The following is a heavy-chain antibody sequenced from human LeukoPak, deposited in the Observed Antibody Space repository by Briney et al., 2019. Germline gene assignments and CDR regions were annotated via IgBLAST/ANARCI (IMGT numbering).Heavy chain of an antibody. CDR2: INHSGST. D-gene: IGHD6-6*01. CDR3: ARGPRQLDY. CDR1: GGSFSGYY. V-gene: IGHV4-34*01. Sequence: SETLSLTCAVYGGSFSGYYWSWIRQPPGKGLEWIGEINHSGSTNYNPSLKSRVTISVDTSKNQFSLKLSSVTAADTAVYYCARGPRQLDYWGQGTLVTVSS. J-gene: IGHJ4*02.